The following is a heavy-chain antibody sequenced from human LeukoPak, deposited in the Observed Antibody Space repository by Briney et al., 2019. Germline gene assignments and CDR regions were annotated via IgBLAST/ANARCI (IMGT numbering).Heavy chain of an antibody. D-gene: IGHD3-10*01. CDR3: ARAFLWFGESFYDAYDI. CDR2: INPNSGGT. V-gene: IGHV1-2*04. J-gene: IGHJ3*02. CDR1: GYTFTGYY. Sequence: ASVKVSCKASGYTFTGYYMHWVRQAPGQGLEWMGWINPNSGGTNYAQKFQGWVTMTRDTSISTAYMELSRLRSDDTAIYYCARAFLWFGESFYDAYDIWGQGTMVTVSS.